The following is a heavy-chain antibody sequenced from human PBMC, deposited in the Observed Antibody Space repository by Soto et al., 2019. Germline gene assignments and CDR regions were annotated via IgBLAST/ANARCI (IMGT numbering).Heavy chain of an antibody. CDR2: INHSGST. CDR1: GGSFSGYY. J-gene: IGHJ4*02. CDR3: ARGYCSGGSCLFDY. V-gene: IGHV4-34*01. D-gene: IGHD2-15*01. Sequence: TSETLSLTCAVYGGSFSGYYWSWIRQPPGKGLEWIGEINHSGSTNYNPSLKSRVTISVDTSKNQFSLKLSSVTAADTAVYYCARGYCSGGSCLFDYWGQGTLVTVSS.